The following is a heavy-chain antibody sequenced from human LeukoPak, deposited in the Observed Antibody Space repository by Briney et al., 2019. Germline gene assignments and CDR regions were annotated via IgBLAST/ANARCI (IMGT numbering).Heavy chain of an antibody. J-gene: IGHJ4*02. D-gene: IGHD3-22*01. V-gene: IGHV3-74*01. CDR1: GFTFSRYW. CDR3: ARPDYYDSTATY. Sequence: GGSLRLSCAASGFTFSRYWMHWVRQAPGKGLVWVSRINSDGSSTSYADSVKGRFTISRDNAKNTLYLHMNSLRAEDTAVYYCARPDYYDSTATYWGQGTLVTVSS. CDR2: INSDGSST.